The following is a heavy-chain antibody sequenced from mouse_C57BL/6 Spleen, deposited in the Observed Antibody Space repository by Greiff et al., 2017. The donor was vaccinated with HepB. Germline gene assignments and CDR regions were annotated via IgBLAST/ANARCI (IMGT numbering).Heavy chain of an antibody. CDR2: IRTKANGYTT. CDR3: ARYNLWAMDY. J-gene: IGHJ4*01. CDR1: GFTFTDYY. Sequence: EVMLVESGGGLVQPGGSLSLSCAASGFTFTDYYMSWVRQPPGKALEWLGFIRTKANGYTTEYSASVKGRFTISRDNSQSILYLQMNALRAEDSATYYCARYNLWAMDYWGQGTSVTVSS. D-gene: IGHD6-1*01. V-gene: IGHV7-3*01.